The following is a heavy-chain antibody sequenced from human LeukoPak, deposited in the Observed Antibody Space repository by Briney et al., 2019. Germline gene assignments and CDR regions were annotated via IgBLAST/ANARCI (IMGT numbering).Heavy chain of an antibody. CDR1: GGSFSGYY. CDR2: INHSGST. D-gene: IGHD3-10*02. J-gene: IGHJ5*02. Sequence: SETLSLTCAVYGGSFSGYYRSWIRQPPGKGLEWIGEINHSGSTNYNPSLKSRVTMSVDTSKNQFSLKLSSVTAADTAVYYCARVRSASMLGVTSWFDPWGQGTLVTVSS. CDR3: ARVRSASMLGVTSWFDP. V-gene: IGHV4-34*01.